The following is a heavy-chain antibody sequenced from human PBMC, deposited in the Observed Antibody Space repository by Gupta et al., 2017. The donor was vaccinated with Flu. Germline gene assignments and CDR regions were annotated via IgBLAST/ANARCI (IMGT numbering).Heavy chain of an antibody. J-gene: IGHJ6*02. D-gene: IGHD3-16*02. CDR1: GGTFSSHA. Sequence: QVHLVQSGAEVKKPGSSVKVSCQASGGTFSSHAISWVRQAPGQGLEWMGGIIPIFGTANYAQKFQGRVTITADESTSTAYMELSSLRSDDTAVYYSARAGSGGNYRNYYGLDVWGQGTTVTVSS. V-gene: IGHV1-69*01. CDR2: IIPIFGTA. CDR3: ARAGSGGNYRNYYGLDV.